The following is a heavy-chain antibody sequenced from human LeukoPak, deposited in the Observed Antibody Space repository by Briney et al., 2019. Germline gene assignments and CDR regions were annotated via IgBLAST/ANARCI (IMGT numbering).Heavy chain of an antibody. V-gene: IGHV1-18*01. CDR3: ARDLHMAAAGTGGVDY. CDR1: GYTFTIYS. D-gene: IGHD6-13*01. J-gene: IGHJ4*02. Sequence: ASVKVSCKASGYTFTIYSISWVRQAPGQGLEWMGWISGYNGNTDYAQKLQDRVTMTTDTSTTTAYMELRSLRSDDTAVYYCARDLHMAAAGTGGVDYWGQGTLVTVSS. CDR2: ISGYNGNT.